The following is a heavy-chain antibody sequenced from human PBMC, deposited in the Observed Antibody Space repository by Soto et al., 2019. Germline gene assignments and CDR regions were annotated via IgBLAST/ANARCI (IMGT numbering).Heavy chain of an antibody. CDR3: TTEDTYYDYVWGGYRYLSWFDP. Sequence: VGSLRLSCAASGFTFSNAWMSWVRQAPGKGLEWVGRIKSKTDGGTTDYAAPVKGRFTISRDDSKNTLYLQMNSLKTEDTAVYYCTTEDTYYDYVWGGYRYLSWFDPWGQGTLVTVSS. CDR2: IKSKTDGGTT. V-gene: IGHV3-15*01. D-gene: IGHD3-16*02. J-gene: IGHJ5*02. CDR1: GFTFSNAW.